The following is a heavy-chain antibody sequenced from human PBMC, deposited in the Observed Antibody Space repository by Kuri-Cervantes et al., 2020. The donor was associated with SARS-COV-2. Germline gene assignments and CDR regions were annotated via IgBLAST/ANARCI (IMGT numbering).Heavy chain of an antibody. D-gene: IGHD3-22*01. CDR1: GGSISSGDYY. CDR2: IYYSGST. V-gene: IGHV4-30-4*01. Sequence: LRLSCTVSGGSISSGDYYWSWIRQPPGKGLEWIGYIYYSGSTYYNPSLKGRVTISVDTSKNQFSLKLSSVTAADTAVYYCARGPYYYDSSGYKLRSGPDYWGQGTLVTVSS. CDR3: ARGPYYYDSSGYKLRSGPDY. J-gene: IGHJ4*02.